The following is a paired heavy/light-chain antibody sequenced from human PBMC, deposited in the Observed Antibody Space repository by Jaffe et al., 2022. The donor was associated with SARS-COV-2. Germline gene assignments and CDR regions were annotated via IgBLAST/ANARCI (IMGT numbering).Heavy chain of an antibody. J-gene: IGHJ4*02. V-gene: IGHV1-69*02. CDR3: ASGPYTSSPEY. CDR1: GGTFSTYT. D-gene: IGHD6-13*01. CDR2: IIPIFGIT. Sequence: QVQLEQSGAEVKKPGSSVKVSCKASGGTFSTYTVNWVRQAPGQGLEWMGRIIPIFGITHYAQNFQGRVTITADKSTSSAYMELRSLRSEDTAVYFCASGPYTSSPEYWGQGTLVTVSS.
Light chain of an antibody. CDR1: SSDVGGYNY. V-gene: IGLV2-8*01. CDR3: SSYADSNAGV. Sequence: QSALTQPPSASGSPGQSVTISCTGTSSDVGGYNYVSWYQQHPGKAPKLMIYEVNKRPSGVPDRFSGSKSGNTASLTVSGLQAEDEADYYCSSYADSNAGVFGTGTKVTVL. J-gene: IGLJ1*01. CDR2: EVN.